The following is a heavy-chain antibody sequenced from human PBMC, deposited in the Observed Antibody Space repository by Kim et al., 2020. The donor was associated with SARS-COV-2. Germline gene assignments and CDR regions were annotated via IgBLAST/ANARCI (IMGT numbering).Heavy chain of an antibody. V-gene: IGHV1-69*13. D-gene: IGHD5-18*01. J-gene: IGHJ6*02. Sequence: SVKVSCKASGGTFSSYAISWVRQAPGQGLEWMGGIIPIFGTANYAQKFQGRVTITADESTSTAYMELSSLRSEDTAVYYCARSDTAYGQPLYYYYGMDVWGHGTTVTVSS. CDR1: GGTFSSYA. CDR3: ARSDTAYGQPLYYYYGMDV. CDR2: IIPIFGTA.